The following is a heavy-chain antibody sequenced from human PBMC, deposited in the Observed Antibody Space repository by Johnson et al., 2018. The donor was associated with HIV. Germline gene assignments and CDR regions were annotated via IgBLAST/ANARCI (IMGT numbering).Heavy chain of an antibody. J-gene: IGHJ3*02. CDR2: IGTAGDT. CDR1: GFTVSSNY. D-gene: IGHD3-16*01. Sequence: VQLVESGGGLIQPGGSLRLSCAASGFTVSSNYMSWVRQAPGKGLEWVSGIGTAGDTYYPGSVKGRFTISRENAKNSLYLQMNSLGAGDTAVYYCARRGGPGGRGAFDIWGQGTMVTVSS. V-gene: IGHV3-13*01. CDR3: ARRGGPGGRGAFDI.